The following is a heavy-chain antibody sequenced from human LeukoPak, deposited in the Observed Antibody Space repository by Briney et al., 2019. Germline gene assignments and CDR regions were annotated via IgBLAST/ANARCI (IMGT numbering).Heavy chain of an antibody. CDR3: ARDLGGYMDV. Sequence: ASVKVSCKASGYTFTGYYMHWVRQAPGQGLEWMGWITPNGGGTNYAQKFQGRVTMTRDTSISTAYMELSRMRSDDTAVYYCARDLGGYMDVWGKGTTVTVSS. CDR1: GYTFTGYY. J-gene: IGHJ6*03. D-gene: IGHD1-26*01. CDR2: ITPNGGGT. V-gene: IGHV1-2*02.